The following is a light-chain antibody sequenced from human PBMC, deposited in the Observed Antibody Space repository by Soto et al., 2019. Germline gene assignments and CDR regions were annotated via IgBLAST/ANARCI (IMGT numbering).Light chain of an antibody. J-gene: IGLJ1*01. CDR3: LSKTSSISYV. CDR1: TSDVGGYNY. V-gene: IGLV2-14*01. CDR2: EVS. Sequence: QSVLTQPPSVSLSPGQSITISCTGTTSDVGGYNYVSWYQQHPGKVPKLLIHEVSNRPSGVSNRFSGSKSGNTASLTISGLQAEDEADYYCLSKTSSISYVFGTGTKVTVL.